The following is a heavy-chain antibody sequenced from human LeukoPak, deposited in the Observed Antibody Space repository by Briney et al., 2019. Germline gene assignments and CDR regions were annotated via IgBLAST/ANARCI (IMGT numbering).Heavy chain of an antibody. J-gene: IGHJ4*02. CDR2: ISGSSSYI. V-gene: IGHV3-21*01. D-gene: IGHD3-16*02. CDR3: ARGVMITFGGVITPSDY. Sequence: PGGSLRLSCAASGFTFSSYSMNWVRQAPGKGLEWVSSISGSSSYIYYADSVKGRFTISRDNAKNSLYLQMNSLRAEDTAVYYCARGVMITFGGVITPSDYWGQGTLVTVSS. CDR1: GFTFSSYS.